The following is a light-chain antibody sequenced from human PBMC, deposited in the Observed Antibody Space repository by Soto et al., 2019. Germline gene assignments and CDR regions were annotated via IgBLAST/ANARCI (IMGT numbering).Light chain of an antibody. Sequence: DIQMTQSPSSLSASVGDRVTITCQASQVISNSLNWYQQKPGKAPKLLIYGASTLETGVPSRFSGSGSGTVFTFTISRLQPEDTATYYCQQYDNLLVTFGPGSTVDIK. CDR3: QQYDNLLVT. CDR2: GAS. V-gene: IGKV1-33*01. J-gene: IGKJ3*01. CDR1: QVISNS.